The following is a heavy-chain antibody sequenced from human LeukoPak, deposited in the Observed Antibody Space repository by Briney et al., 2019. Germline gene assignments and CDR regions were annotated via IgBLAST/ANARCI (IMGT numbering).Heavy chain of an antibody. CDR3: ARVAGALYFDY. CDR2: ISYDGSNK. CDR1: GFTFSSYA. V-gene: IGHV3-30*14. Sequence: GGSLRLSCAASGFTFSSYAMHWVRQAPGKGLEWVAVISYDGSNKYYADSVKGRFTISRDNSKNTLYLQMNSLRAEDTAVYYCARVAGALYFDYWGQGALVTVSS. J-gene: IGHJ4*02. D-gene: IGHD2-15*01.